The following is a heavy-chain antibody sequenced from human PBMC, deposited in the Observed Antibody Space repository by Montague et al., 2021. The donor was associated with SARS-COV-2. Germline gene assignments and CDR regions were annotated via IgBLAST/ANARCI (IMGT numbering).Heavy chain of an antibody. CDR3: ARQLSLTSGTGFDY. J-gene: IGHJ4*01. CDR1: GGSISNSSYY. CDR2: FFYPGST. D-gene: IGHD3-9*01. V-gene: IGHV4-39*01. Sequence: SETLSLTCAVSGGSISNSSYYWGWIRQPPGKGLEWVGSFFYPGSTYYNSSLISRVTLSVDTSKNQVSLRLTSVTAADTAVYFCARQLSLTSGTGFDYWGQGTVVTVSS.